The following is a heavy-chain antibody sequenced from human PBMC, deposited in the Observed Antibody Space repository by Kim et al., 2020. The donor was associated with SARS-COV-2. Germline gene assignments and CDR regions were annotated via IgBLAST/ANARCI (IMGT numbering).Heavy chain of an antibody. D-gene: IGHD3-22*01. CDR2: ISYDGSNK. J-gene: IGHJ4*01. V-gene: IGHV3-30*18. CDR3: AKSPPPDYYDSSGYFFD. CDR1: GFTFSSYG. Sequence: GGSLRLSCAASGFTFSSYGMHWVRQAPGKGLEWVAVISYDGSNKYYADSVKGRFTISRDNSKNTLYLQMNSLRAEDTAVYYCAKSPPPDYYDSSGYFFD.